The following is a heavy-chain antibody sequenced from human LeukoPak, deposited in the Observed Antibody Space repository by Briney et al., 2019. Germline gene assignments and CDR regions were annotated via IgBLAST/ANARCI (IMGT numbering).Heavy chain of an antibody. CDR2: ISTSGSTI. Sequence: GGSLRLSCAASGFSFRTYEMTWVRQAPGKGLEWVSHISTSGSTIHYADSVKGRFTISRDNAKSSLYLQMNSLRDEDTAVYYCARNLYDFLTGFDSWGQGTLVTVSS. D-gene: IGHD3-9*01. CDR3: ARNLYDFLTGFDS. J-gene: IGHJ4*02. V-gene: IGHV3-48*03. CDR1: GFSFRTYE.